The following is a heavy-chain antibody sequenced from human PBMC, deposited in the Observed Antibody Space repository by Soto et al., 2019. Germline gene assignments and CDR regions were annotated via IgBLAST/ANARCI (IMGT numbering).Heavy chain of an antibody. J-gene: IGHJ4*02. CDR2: IYYSGST. CDR1: GGSISSGDYY. D-gene: IGHD2-2*01. V-gene: IGHV4-30-4*01. Sequence: PSETLSLTCTVSGGSISSGDYYWSWIRQPPGKGLEWIGYIYYSGSTYYNPSLKSRVTISVDTSKNQFPLKLSSVTAADTAVYYCARVLGYCSSTSCEHFDYWGQGTLVTVSS. CDR3: ARVLGYCSSTSCEHFDY.